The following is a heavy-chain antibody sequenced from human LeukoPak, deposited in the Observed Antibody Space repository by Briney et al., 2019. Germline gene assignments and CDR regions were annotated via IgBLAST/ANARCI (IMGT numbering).Heavy chain of an antibody. Sequence: SETLSLTCTVSGGSISSDDYYWGWIRQPPGKGLEWIGSIYYSGTTYYNPSLKSRVTISVDTSKNQFSLKLSSVTAADTALYYCAKHYMGSSYNHGLDCWGQGTLVTVSS. D-gene: IGHD3-10*01. CDR2: IYYSGTT. V-gene: IGHV4-39*01. CDR1: GGSISSDDYY. J-gene: IGHJ4*02. CDR3: AKHYMGSSYNHGLDC.